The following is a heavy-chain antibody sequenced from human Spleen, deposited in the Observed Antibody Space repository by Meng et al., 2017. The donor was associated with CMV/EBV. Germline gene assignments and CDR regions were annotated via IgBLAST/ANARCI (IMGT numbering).Heavy chain of an antibody. CDR2: ISDSGNT. J-gene: IGHJ4*02. CDR1: GGSVSSDTYY. D-gene: IGHD5-12*01. CDR3: ARGKGLYGYSGYGTCDY. Sequence: SETLSLTCTVSGGSVSSDTYYWSWIRQPPGKGLEWVGYISDSGNTNYNPSLKSRVTISVDTSKNQFSLKLSSVTAADTAVYYCARGKGLYGYSGYGTCDYWGQGTLVTVSS. V-gene: IGHV4-61*01.